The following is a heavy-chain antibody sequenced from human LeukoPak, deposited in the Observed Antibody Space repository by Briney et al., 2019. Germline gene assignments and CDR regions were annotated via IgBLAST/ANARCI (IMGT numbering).Heavy chain of an antibody. Sequence: PSETLSLTCTVSGGSISSSNFYWGWIRQPPGKGLEWIGSIYYSGSTYYNPSLKSRVTISVDTSKDQFSLKLSSVTAADTAVYYCARPPRVGGGLRTAYLAYWGQGTLVTVSS. CDR3: ARPPRVGGGLRTAYLAY. CDR1: GGSISSSNFY. J-gene: IGHJ4*02. D-gene: IGHD3-16*01. CDR2: IYYSGST. V-gene: IGHV4-39*07.